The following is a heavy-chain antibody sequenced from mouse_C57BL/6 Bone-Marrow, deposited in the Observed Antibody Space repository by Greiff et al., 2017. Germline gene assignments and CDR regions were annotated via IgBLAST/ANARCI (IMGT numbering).Heavy chain of an antibody. J-gene: IGHJ4*01. CDR3: TRDYYSNYDYAMDY. V-gene: IGHV5-9-1*02. D-gene: IGHD2-5*01. CDR1: GFTFSSYA. Sequence: EVKLMESGEGLVKPGGSLKLSCAASGFTFSSYAMSWVRQTPEKRLEWVAYISSGGDYIYYADTVKGRFTISRDNARNTLYLQMSSLKSEDTAMYYCTRDYYSNYDYAMDYWGQGTSVTVSS. CDR2: ISSGGDYI.